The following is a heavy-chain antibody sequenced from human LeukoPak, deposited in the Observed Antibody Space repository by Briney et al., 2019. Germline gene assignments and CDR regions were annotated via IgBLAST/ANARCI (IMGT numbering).Heavy chain of an antibody. CDR3: ASSPVGATDY. J-gene: IGHJ4*02. V-gene: IGHV4-39*01. Sequence: SETLSLTCTVSGGSISSSSYYWGWIRQPPGKGLEWIGSIYYSGSTYYNPSLKSRVTISVDTSKNQFSLKLSSVTAADTAVYYCASSPVGATDYWGQGTLVTVSS. CDR2: IYYSGST. D-gene: IGHD1-26*01. CDR1: GGSISSSSYY.